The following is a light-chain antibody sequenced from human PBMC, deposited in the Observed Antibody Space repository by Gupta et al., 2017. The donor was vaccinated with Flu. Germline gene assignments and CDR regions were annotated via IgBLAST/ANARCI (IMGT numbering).Light chain of an antibody. CDR1: SSAIGSYTY. V-gene: IGLV2-14*01. CDR3: SSCRSSSTLV. J-gene: IGLJ3*02. Sequence: QPSLPPPSPVSRSPGPSFTLSCTGTSSAIGSYTYVSWYQQHPGQAPTLLFYGVNNRPAGVADRFSASKSGDTASLTISGLQAEDEADYYCSSCRSSSTLVFGGGTKLTVL. CDR2: GVN.